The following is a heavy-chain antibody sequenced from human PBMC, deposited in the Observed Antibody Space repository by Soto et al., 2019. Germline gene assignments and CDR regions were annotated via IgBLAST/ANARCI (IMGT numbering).Heavy chain of an antibody. D-gene: IGHD3-16*02. CDR2: ISAYNGNT. CDR3: ARVPQIWGSYRYDASWFDP. CDR1: GYTFTSYG. Sequence: ASVKVSCKASGYTFTSYGISWVRQAPGQGLEWMGWISAYNGNTNYAQKLQGRVTMTTDTSTSTAYMELRSLRSDDTAVYYCARVPQIWGSYRYDASWFDPWGQGTLVTVSS. J-gene: IGHJ5*02. V-gene: IGHV1-18*01.